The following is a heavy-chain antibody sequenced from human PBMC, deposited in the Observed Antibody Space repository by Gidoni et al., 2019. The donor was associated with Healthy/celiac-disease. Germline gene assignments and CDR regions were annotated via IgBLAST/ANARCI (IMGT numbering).Heavy chain of an antibody. Sequence: EVQLVESGGGLVQPGRSLRLSCAASGFTFDDYAMHWVRQAPGKGLEWVSGISWNSGSIGYADSVKGRFTISRDNAKNSLYLQMNSLRAEDTALYYCAKDIVPTPNSGSYYHAFDIWGQGTMVTVSS. CDR3: AKDIVPTPNSGSYYHAFDI. J-gene: IGHJ3*02. CDR2: ISWNSGSI. CDR1: GFTFDDYA. V-gene: IGHV3-9*01. D-gene: IGHD1-26*01.